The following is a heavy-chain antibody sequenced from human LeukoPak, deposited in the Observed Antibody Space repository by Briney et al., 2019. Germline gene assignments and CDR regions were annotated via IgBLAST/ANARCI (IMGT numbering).Heavy chain of an antibody. J-gene: IGHJ4*02. CDR3: ARVQGNIVATIGFDY. D-gene: IGHD5-12*01. CDR2: ISGSGGST. Sequence: GGTLRLSCAASGFTFSSYGMSWVRQAPGKGLEWVSAISGSGGSTYYADSVKGRFTISRDNSKNTLYLQMNSLRAEDTAVYYCARVQGNIVATIGFDYWGQGTLVTVSS. CDR1: GFTFSSYG. V-gene: IGHV3-23*01.